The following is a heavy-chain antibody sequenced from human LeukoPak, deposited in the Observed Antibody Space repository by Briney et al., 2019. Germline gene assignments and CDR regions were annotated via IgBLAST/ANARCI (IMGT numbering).Heavy chain of an antibody. CDR3: ARDCSGGTCYSQYYYGMDV. CDR2: IKQDGSEK. J-gene: IGHJ6*02. D-gene: IGHD2-15*01. Sequence: GGSLRLSCAASEFSFSSYWMSWVRQAPGKGLEWVANIKQDGSEKYYVDSVKGRFTISRDNAKNSLYLQMNSLRAEDTAVYYCARDCSGGTCYSQYYYGMDVWGQGTTVTVSS. V-gene: IGHV3-7*03. CDR1: EFSFSSYW.